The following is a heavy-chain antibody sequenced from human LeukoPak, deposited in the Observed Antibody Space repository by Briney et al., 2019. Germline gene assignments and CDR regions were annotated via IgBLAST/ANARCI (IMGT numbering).Heavy chain of an antibody. D-gene: IGHD1-26*01. Sequence: SETLSLTCTVSGGSISGYYWSWIRQSPGKGLEWIGYMYYSGNIDYNPSLKSRVTISADTSKNQFSLKLSSVTAADTAVYYCARRITDSGSYSEFDYWGQGTLVTVSS. J-gene: IGHJ4*02. CDR1: GGSISGYY. CDR3: ARRITDSGSYSEFDY. V-gene: IGHV4-59*08. CDR2: MYYSGNI.